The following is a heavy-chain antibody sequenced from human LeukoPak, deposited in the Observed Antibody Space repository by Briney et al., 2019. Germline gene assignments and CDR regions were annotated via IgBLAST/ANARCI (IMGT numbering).Heavy chain of an antibody. J-gene: IGHJ6*03. Sequence: GESLKISCKGSGYSFTSYWIGWVRQMPGKGLEWMGIIYPGDSDTRYSPSFQGQVTMSADKSISTAYLQWSSLKASDTAMYYCARHNKGYSYGYASGYYYYYMDVWGKGTTVTVSS. CDR3: ARHNKGYSYGYASGYYYYYMDV. CDR2: IYPGDSDT. CDR1: GYSFTSYW. V-gene: IGHV5-51*01. D-gene: IGHD5-18*01.